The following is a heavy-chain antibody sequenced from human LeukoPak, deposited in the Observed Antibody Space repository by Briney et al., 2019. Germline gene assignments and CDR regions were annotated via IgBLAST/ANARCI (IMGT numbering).Heavy chain of an antibody. CDR2: IYYSGST. D-gene: IGHD3-9*01. V-gene: IGHV4-30-4*01. J-gene: IGHJ5*02. CDR3: ARWNYDILTGYRWFDP. Sequence: HPSETLSLTCTVSGGSISSGDYYWSWIRQPPGKGLEWIGYIYYSGSTYYNPSLKSRVTISVDTSKNQFSLKLTSVTAADTAVYYCARWNYDILTGYRWFDPWGQETLVTVSS. CDR1: GGSISSGDYY.